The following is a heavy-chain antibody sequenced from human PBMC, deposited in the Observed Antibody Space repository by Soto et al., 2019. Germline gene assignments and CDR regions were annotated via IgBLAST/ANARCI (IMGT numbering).Heavy chain of an antibody. Sequence: SETLSLTCAVYGGSFSGYYWSWIRQPPGKGLEWIGEINHSGSTNYNPSLKSRVTISVDTSKNQFSLKLGSVTAADTAVYYCARAGYSYGWSTIDYWGQGTLVTVSS. V-gene: IGHV4-34*01. J-gene: IGHJ4*02. CDR2: INHSGST. CDR3: ARAGYSYGWSTIDY. CDR1: GGSFSGYY. D-gene: IGHD5-18*01.